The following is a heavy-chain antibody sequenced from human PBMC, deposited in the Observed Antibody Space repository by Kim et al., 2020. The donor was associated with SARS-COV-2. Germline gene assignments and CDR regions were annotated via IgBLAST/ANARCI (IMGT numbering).Heavy chain of an antibody. CDR2: ISSSSSTI. V-gene: IGHV3-48*02. CDR1: GFTFSSYS. D-gene: IGHD6-19*01. Sequence: GGSLRLSCAASGFTFSSYSMNWVRQAPGKGLEWVSYISSSSSTIYYADSVKGRFTISRANAKNSLYLQMNSLRDEDTAVYYCARELQWLGIFVGMDVWGQGTTVTVSS. J-gene: IGHJ6*02. CDR3: ARELQWLGIFVGMDV.